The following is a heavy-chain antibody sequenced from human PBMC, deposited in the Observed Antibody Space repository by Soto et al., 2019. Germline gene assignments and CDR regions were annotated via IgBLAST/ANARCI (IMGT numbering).Heavy chain of an antibody. V-gene: IGHV3-23*01. D-gene: IGHD3-10*01. CDR1: GFTFNNYA. Sequence: EVQLLESGGGLVQPGGSLRLSCAASGFTFNNYAMTWVRQAPGKGLEWVSAISGGGDTTSYADSVKGRFTVSRDGSKNPLYRQRSSLRAENPALYYWAKGGGGSGTLPPRVDFGGQETLVTVSS. CDR2: ISGGGDTT. CDR3: AKGGGGSGTLPPRVDF. J-gene: IGHJ4*02.